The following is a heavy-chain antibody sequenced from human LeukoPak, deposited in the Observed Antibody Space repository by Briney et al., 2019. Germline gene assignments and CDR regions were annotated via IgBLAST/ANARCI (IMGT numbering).Heavy chain of an antibody. Sequence: GASVKVSCKVSGYTLTELSMHWVRQAPGKGLEWMGGFDPEDGETIYAQKFQGRVTMTEDTSTDTAYMELSSLRSEDTAVYYCATVLLGMWSSSGDYWGQGTLVTVSS. CDR1: GYTLTELS. V-gene: IGHV1-24*01. CDR2: FDPEDGET. D-gene: IGHD2-21*01. J-gene: IGHJ4*02. CDR3: ATVLLGMWSSSGDY.